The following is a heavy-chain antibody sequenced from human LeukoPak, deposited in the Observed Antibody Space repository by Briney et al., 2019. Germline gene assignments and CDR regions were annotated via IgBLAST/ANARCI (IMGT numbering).Heavy chain of an antibody. D-gene: IGHD2-15*01. Sequence: GGSLRLSCAASGVTFSSCGFTFSSYGMNWVRQAPGKGLEWVSAISASGGSTYYADSVKGRFTISRDSPKNTLYLQMNSLRAEDTAVYYCAKSEQRYCGGGSCPLSAFDIWGQGTMVTVSS. CDR3: AKSEQRYCGGGSCPLSAFDI. CDR1: GVTFSSCGFTFSSYG. V-gene: IGHV3-23*01. CDR2: ISASGGST. J-gene: IGHJ3*02.